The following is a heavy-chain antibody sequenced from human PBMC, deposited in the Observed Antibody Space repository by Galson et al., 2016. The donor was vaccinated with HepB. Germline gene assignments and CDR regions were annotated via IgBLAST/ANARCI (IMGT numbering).Heavy chain of an antibody. CDR3: ASRSLSTRAFEF. CDR2: IYPTDHST. V-gene: IGHV1-46*01. D-gene: IGHD5/OR15-5a*01. CDR1: GYPFTTYY. Sequence: SVKVSCKASGYPFTTYYIHWVRQAPGQGLEYMGLIYPTDHSTAYAPRFEGRVTMTDDTSTSTVFMELSSLTFDDTAIYYCASRSLSTRAFEFWGQGTLVTLSS. J-gene: IGHJ4*02.